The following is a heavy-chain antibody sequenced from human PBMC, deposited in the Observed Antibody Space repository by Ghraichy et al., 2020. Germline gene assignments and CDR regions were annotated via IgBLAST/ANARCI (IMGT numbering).Heavy chain of an antibody. CDR1: GGSISSYY. D-gene: IGHD3-3*01. V-gene: IGHV4-59*01. Sequence: SETLSLTCTVSGGSISSYYWSWIRQPPGKGLEWIGYIYYSGSTNYNPSLKSRVTISVDTSKNQFSLKLSSVTAADTAVYYCARHRGGLGVAYRDFDYWGQGTLVTVSS. CDR2: IYYSGST. J-gene: IGHJ4*02. CDR3: ARHRGGLGVAYRDFDY.